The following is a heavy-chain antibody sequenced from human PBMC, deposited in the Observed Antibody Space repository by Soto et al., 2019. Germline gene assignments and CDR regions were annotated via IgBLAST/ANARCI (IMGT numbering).Heavy chain of an antibody. CDR1: GGSFSGYY. V-gene: IGHV4-34*01. CDR3: ARMVVVVVAARYYYMDV. Sequence: TSETLSLTCAVYGGSFSGYYWSWIRQPPGKGLEWIGEINHSGSTNYNPSLKSRVTISVDTSKNQFSLKLSSVTAADTAVYYCARMVVVVVAARYYYMDVWGKGTTVTVSS. CDR2: INHSGST. J-gene: IGHJ6*03. D-gene: IGHD2-15*01.